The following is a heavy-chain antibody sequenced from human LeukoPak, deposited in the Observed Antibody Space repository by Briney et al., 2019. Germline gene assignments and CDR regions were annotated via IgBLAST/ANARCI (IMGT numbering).Heavy chain of an antibody. Sequence: SETLSLTCTVSGGSISSSSYYWGWIRQPPGKGLEWIGSIYYSGSTYYNPSLKSRVTISVDTSKNQFSLKLSSVTAADTAVYYCARDGYCTNGVCYNFWIPWGSKGGFDYWGQGTLVTVSS. CDR1: GGSISSSSYY. J-gene: IGHJ4*02. D-gene: IGHD2-8*01. CDR3: ARDGYCTNGVCYNFWIPWGSKGGFDY. V-gene: IGHV4-39*07. CDR2: IYYSGST.